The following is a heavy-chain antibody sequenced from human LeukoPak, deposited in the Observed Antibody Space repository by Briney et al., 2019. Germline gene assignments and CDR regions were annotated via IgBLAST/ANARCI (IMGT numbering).Heavy chain of an antibody. D-gene: IGHD6-13*01. J-gene: IGHJ4*02. CDR2: IYHSGST. CDR3: ARGYSSSWFTPHQYYFDY. Sequence: SETLSLTCAVSGGSISSGGYSWSWIRQPPGKGLEWIGYIYHSGSTYYNPSLKSRVTISVDRSKNQFSLKLSSVTAADTAVYYCARGYSSSWFTPHQYYFDYWGQGTLVTVSS. V-gene: IGHV4-30-2*01. CDR1: GGSISSGGYS.